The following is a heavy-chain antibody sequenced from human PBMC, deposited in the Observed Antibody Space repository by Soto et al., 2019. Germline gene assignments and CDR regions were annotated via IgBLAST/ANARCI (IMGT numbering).Heavy chain of an antibody. D-gene: IGHD3-10*01. J-gene: IGHJ4*02. V-gene: IGHV1-18*01. Sequence: ALVKLSCKASGYGFTSYGISCVRQDTGQGLEWMGWISAYNGNTNYAQKLQGRVTMTTDTSTSTAYMELRSLRSDDTAVYYCARELWFGELLARIFDYWGQGTLVTVSS. CDR1: GYGFTSYG. CDR3: ARELWFGELLARIFDY. CDR2: ISAYNGNT.